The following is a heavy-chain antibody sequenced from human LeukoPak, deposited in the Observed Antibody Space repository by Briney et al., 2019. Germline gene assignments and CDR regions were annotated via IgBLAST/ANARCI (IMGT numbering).Heavy chain of an antibody. J-gene: IGHJ4*02. CDR3: AKDSLSYDSTGYYFDY. Sequence: GGSLRLSCAASGFTFSSYAMTWVRQAPGKGLQWVSTISVSGGSTYYADSVKGRFTISRDNSNNTLYLQMNSLRAEDTAVYYCAKDSLSYDSTGYYFDYWGQGTLVTVSS. V-gene: IGHV3-23*01. D-gene: IGHD3-22*01. CDR2: ISVSGGST. CDR1: GFTFSSYA.